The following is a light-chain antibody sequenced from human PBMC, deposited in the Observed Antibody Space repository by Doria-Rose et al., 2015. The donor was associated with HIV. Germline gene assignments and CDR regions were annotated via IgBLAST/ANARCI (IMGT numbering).Light chain of an antibody. Sequence: EIVMTXSPGTLSLSPGERAXLSCRASQRVKSSYLAWYQQKPGQAPRLLIYDASTRATGIPDRFSGSGSGTDFTLTISRLEPEDVAVYYCQQYGTSRGTFGQGTRLEIK. CDR1: QRVKSSY. V-gene: IGKV3-20*01. CDR2: DAS. J-gene: IGKJ5*01. CDR3: QQYGTSRGT.